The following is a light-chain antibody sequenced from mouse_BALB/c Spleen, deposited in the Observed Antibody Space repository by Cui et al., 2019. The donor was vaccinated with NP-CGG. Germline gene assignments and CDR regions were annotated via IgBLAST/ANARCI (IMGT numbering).Light chain of an antibody. CDR3: ALWYSNHWV. CDR1: NGAVTTSNY. Sequence: QAVLTQESALTPSPGETVTPTCRSSNGAVTTSNYANWVQEKPDHLFTGLIGGTNNRAPGVPARFSGSLIGDKAALTITGTQTEDEAIYFCALWYSNHWVFGGGTKLTVL. CDR2: GTN. V-gene: IGLV1*01. J-gene: IGLJ1*01.